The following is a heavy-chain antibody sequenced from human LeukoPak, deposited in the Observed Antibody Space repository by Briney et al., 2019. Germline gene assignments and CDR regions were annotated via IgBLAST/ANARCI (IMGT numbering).Heavy chain of an antibody. CDR2: IYYSGST. D-gene: IGHD5-12*01. CDR3: ARQGGYSGYVDY. V-gene: IGHV4-59*08. Sequence: SETLSLTCAVYGESFSGYYWSWIRQPPGKGLEWIGYIYYSGSTNYNPSLKSRVTISVDTSKNQFSLKLSSVTAADTAVYYCARQGGYSGYVDYWGQGTLVTVSS. J-gene: IGHJ4*02. CDR1: GESFSGYY.